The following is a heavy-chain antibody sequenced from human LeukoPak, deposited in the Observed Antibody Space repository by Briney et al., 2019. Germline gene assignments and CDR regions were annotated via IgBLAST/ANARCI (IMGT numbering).Heavy chain of an antibody. D-gene: IGHD2-2*01. Sequence: GASVKVSCKASGGTFSSYAISWVRQAPGQGLEWMGWISAYNGNTNYAQKFQGRVTITADKSTSTAYMELSSLRSEDTAVYYCARDRQLGHYDYWGQGTLVTVSS. CDR1: GGTFSSYA. V-gene: IGHV1-69*10. J-gene: IGHJ4*02. CDR2: ISAYNGNT. CDR3: ARDRQLGHYDY.